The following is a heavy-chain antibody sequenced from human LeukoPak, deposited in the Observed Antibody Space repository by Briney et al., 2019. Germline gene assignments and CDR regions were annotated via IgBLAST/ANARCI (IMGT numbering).Heavy chain of an antibody. Sequence: GASVKVSCKASGYIFTGYYLHWVRQAPGQGLEWMGGIIPIFGTANYAQKFQGRVTITTDESTSTAYMELSSLRSEDTAVYYCARGGLSGEEYYYHYYYMDVWGKGTTVTVSS. V-gene: IGHV1-69*05. CDR2: IIPIFGTA. D-gene: IGHD1-26*01. CDR1: GYIFTGYY. J-gene: IGHJ6*03. CDR3: ARGGLSGEEYYYHYYYMDV.